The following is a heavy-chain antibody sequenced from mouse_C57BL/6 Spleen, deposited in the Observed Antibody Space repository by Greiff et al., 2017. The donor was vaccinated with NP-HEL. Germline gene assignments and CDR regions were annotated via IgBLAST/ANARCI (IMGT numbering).Heavy chain of an antibody. V-gene: IGHV1-82*01. J-gene: IGHJ2*01. CDR3: ARGTPYAYEGY. D-gene: IGHD2-2*01. CDR1: GYAFSSSW. CDR2: IYPGDGDT. Sequence: QVQLQQSGPELVKPGASVKISCKASGYAFSSSWMNWVKQRPGKGLEWIGRIYPGDGDTNYNGKFKGKATLTADKSSSTAYMQLSSLTSEDSAVYFCARGTPYAYEGYWGQGTTLTVSS.